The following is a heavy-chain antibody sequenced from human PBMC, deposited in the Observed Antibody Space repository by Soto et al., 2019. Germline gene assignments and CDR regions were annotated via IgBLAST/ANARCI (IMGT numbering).Heavy chain of an antibody. V-gene: IGHV4-61*01. J-gene: IGHJ4*02. D-gene: IGHD4-17*01. CDR2: IYHYTGGT. Sequence: QVQLQESGPGLVKPSETLSLTCSVSGVSVSSGSYYWSWIRQPPGKGLEWIGYIYHYTGGTNYNPPLKSRVTLSVDTSKNQHSLKLSSVTAADTAVYYCARVNGGPYYFDKWGQGTLVTVSS. CDR1: GVSVSSGSYY. CDR3: ARVNGGPYYFDK.